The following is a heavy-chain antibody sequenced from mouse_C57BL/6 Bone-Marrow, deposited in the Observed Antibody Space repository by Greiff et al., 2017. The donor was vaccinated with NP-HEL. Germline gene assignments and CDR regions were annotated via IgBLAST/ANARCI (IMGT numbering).Heavy chain of an antibody. V-gene: IGHV1-39*01. J-gene: IGHJ2*01. D-gene: IGHD1-1*01. Sequence: EVKLQESGPELVKPGASVKISCKASGYSFTDYNMNWVKQSNGKSLEWIGVINPNYGTTSYNQKFKGKATLTVDQSSSTAYMQLNSLTSEDSAVYYCARGDYYGSSLYYFDYWGQGTTLTVSS. CDR3: ARGDYYGSSLYYFDY. CDR1: GYSFTDYN. CDR2: INPNYGTT.